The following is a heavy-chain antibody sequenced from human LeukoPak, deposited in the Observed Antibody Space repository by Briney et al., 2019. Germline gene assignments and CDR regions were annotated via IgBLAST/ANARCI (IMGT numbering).Heavy chain of an antibody. CDR1: GYTFTGYY. D-gene: IGHD3-10*01. Sequence: ASVKVSCTASGYTFTGYYMHWVRQAPGQGLEWMGWINPNSGGTNYAQKFQGWVTMTRDTSISTAYMELSRLRSDDTAVYYCARGPYYYGSGSYYPHLDYWGQGTLVTVSS. CDR3: ARGPYYYGSGSYYPHLDY. J-gene: IGHJ4*02. V-gene: IGHV1-2*04. CDR2: INPNSGGT.